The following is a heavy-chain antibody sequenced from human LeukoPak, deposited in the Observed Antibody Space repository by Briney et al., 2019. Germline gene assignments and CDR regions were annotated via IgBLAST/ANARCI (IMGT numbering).Heavy chain of an antibody. D-gene: IGHD2-2*01. CDR1: GFSFSDHY. Sequence: GRSLRLSCAVSGFSFSDHYMSWIRHAPGKGLEWVSYMRSSDNHIYYADSVKGRFTISRDNAKNSLYLQMNNLRAEDTAVYYCARDRVGSSTSCYDYWGQGTLVTVSS. J-gene: IGHJ4*02. V-gene: IGHV3-11*01. CDR2: MRSSDNHI. CDR3: ARDRVGSSTSCYDY.